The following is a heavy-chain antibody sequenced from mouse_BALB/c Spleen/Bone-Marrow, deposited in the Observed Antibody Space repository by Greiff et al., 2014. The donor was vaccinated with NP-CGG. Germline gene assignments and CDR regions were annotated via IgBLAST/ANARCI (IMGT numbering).Heavy chain of an antibody. J-gene: IGHJ4*01. V-gene: IGHV14-3*02. CDR2: IDPANGNT. Sequence: EVQLVESGAELVKPGASVKLSCTASGFNIKDTYMHWVRQRPEQGLEWIGRIDPANGNTKYDPKFQGKATITADTSSNTAYLQLSSLTSEDTAVYYCAGASYYAMDYWGQGTPVTVSS. CDR1: GFNIKDTY. CDR3: AGASYYAMDY.